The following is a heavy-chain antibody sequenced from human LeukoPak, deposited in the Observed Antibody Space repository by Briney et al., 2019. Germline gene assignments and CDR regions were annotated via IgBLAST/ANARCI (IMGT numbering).Heavy chain of an antibody. D-gene: IGHD3-10*01. V-gene: IGHV3-21*01. CDR2: ISSSSSYI. CDR3: ARNGDFGELLRNWFDP. J-gene: IGHJ5*02. Sequence: GGSLRLSRAASGFTFSSYSMNWVRQAPGKGLEWVSSISSSSSYIYYADSVKGRFTISRDNAKNSLYLQMNSLRAEDTAVYYCARNGDFGELLRNWFDPWGQGTLVTVSS. CDR1: GFTFSSYS.